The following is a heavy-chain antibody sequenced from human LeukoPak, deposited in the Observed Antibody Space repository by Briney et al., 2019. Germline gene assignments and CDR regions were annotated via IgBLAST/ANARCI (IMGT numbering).Heavy chain of an antibody. D-gene: IGHD3-10*01. CDR3: AKDSMVRGRYNY. CDR2: ISYDGSNK. Sequence: GGSLRLSCAASGFTFSSYAMHWVRQAPGKGLEWVAVISYDGSNKYYADSVKGRFTISRDNSENTLYLQMNSLRAEDTAVYYCAKDSMVRGRYNYWGQGTLVTVSS. V-gene: IGHV3-30-3*01. CDR1: GFTFSSYA. J-gene: IGHJ4*02.